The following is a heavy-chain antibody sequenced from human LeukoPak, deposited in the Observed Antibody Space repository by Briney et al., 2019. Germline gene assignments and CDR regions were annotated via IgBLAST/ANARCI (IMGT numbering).Heavy chain of an antibody. J-gene: IGHJ3*01. V-gene: IGHV4-34*01. CDR3: ARSCYGGNSDCYFDV. Sequence: SETLSLTCAVYGGSFSGYYWSWIRQPPGKGLEWIASIYHSGNTYYNPSLKSRVTISVDTSKSQFSLELKSLTAADTAVYYCARSCYGGNSDCYFDVWGQGTMVAVSS. D-gene: IGHD4-23*01. CDR1: GGSFSGYY. CDR2: IYHSGNT.